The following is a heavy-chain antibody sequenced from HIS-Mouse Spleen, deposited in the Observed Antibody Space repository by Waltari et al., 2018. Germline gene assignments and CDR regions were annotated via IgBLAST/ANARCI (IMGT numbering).Heavy chain of an antibody. Sequence: QLQLQESGPGLVTPSETLSLTCSDAGGSISSSSYSWGWIRQPPGKGLEWIGSIYYSGSTYYNPSLKSRVTISVDTSKNQFSLKLSSVTAADTAVYYCAREIPYSSSWYDWYFDLWGRGTLVTVSS. CDR1: GGSISSSSYS. CDR2: IYYSGST. CDR3: AREIPYSSSWYDWYFDL. J-gene: IGHJ2*01. D-gene: IGHD6-13*01. V-gene: IGHV4-39*07.